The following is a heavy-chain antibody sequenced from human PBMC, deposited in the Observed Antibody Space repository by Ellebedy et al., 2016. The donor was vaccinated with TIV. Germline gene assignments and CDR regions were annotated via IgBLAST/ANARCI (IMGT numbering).Heavy chain of an antibody. V-gene: IGHV1-46*01. Sequence: AASVKVSCKTSGYTFTNYHMHWVRQAPGQGLQWMGIINPNGGSTTYAQKFQGRFTMTRDTSTSTVYMDLNSLGSEDTAVYYGARGYSDFDYWGQGTLVTVSS. CDR1: GYTFTNYH. CDR3: ARGYSDFDY. J-gene: IGHJ4*02. CDR2: INPNGGST. D-gene: IGHD1-1*01.